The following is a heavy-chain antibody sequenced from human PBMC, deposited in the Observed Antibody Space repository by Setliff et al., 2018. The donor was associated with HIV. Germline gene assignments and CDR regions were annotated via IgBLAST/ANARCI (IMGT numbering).Heavy chain of an antibody. J-gene: IGHJ4*02. Sequence: SLRLSCAVSGFTLSDYYMDWVHQAPGKGLEWVGRTRNKANGYITEYGASVQGRFTISRDNSKDSLSLQMNNLKAEDTAVYYCVRAAAGLDIWSQGIRVTVSS. V-gene: IGHV3-72*01. CDR1: GFTLSDYY. CDR2: TRNKANGYIT. CDR3: VRAAAGLDI.